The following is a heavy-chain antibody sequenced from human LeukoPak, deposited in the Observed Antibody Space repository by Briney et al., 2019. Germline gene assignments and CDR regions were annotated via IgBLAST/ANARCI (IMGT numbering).Heavy chain of an antibody. J-gene: IGHJ4*02. V-gene: IGHV3-11*01. CDR1: GFTFSDYY. CDR3: ARDRWRIQNSNFDY. D-gene: IGHD5-18*01. CDR2: ISSSGSTI. Sequence: GGSLRLSCAASGFTFSDYYMSWIRQAPGKGLEWVSYISSSGSTIYYADSVKGRFTISRDNAKNSLYLQMNSLRAEDTAVYYCARDRWRIQNSNFDYWGQGTLVTVSS.